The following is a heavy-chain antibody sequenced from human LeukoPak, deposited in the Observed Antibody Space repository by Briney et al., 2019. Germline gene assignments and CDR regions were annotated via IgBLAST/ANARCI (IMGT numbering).Heavy chain of an antibody. Sequence: GGSLRLSCATSGFAFSSSWMHWVRQAPGKGLEWVSVIYSGGSTYYADPVKGRFTISRDNSKNTLYLQMNSLRAEDTAVYYCARVAYCSGGSCYGPFDYWGQGTLVTVSS. V-gene: IGHV3-53*01. CDR3: ARVAYCSGGSCYGPFDY. D-gene: IGHD2-15*01. CDR2: IYSGGST. J-gene: IGHJ4*02. CDR1: GFAFSSSW.